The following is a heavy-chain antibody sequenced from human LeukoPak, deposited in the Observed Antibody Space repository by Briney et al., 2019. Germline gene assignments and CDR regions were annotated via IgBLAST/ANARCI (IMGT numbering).Heavy chain of an antibody. V-gene: IGHV1-8*03. Sequence: ASVNVSCKDSGYTFTSYDINWVRQATGPGLEWMGWMNPNSGNTGDAQKFQGRVTITRNTSISTAYMELSSLRSEDTAVYYCARGSGFLEWFLDYWGQGTLVSVSS. CDR3: ARGSGFLEWFLDY. J-gene: IGHJ4*02. CDR2: MNPNSGNT. CDR1: GYTFTSYD. D-gene: IGHD3-3*01.